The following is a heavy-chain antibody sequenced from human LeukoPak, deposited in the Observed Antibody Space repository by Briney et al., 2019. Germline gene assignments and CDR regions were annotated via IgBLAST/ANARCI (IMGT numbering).Heavy chain of an antibody. J-gene: IGHJ4*02. CDR2: ISCSSSTI. D-gene: IGHD3-22*01. CDR3: ARDRAAYSDSSGYCDY. V-gene: IGHV3-48*02. CDR1: GFTFSSYN. Sequence: PGGSLRLSCAASGFTFSSYNMNWVRQAPGKGLEWVSYISCSSSTIYYAASVKGRFTISRANAKDSLYLQVNSLRDEDTAVYYCARDRAAYSDSSGYCDYWGQGTLVTVSS.